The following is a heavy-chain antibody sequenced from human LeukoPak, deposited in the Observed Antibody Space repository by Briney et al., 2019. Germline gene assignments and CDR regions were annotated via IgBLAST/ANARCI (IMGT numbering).Heavy chain of an antibody. CDR1: GYSISSGYY. V-gene: IGHV4-38-2*01. D-gene: IGHD3-22*01. CDR3: ASPYYYDSSGYGDAFDI. J-gene: IGHJ3*02. Sequence: SETLSLTCAVSGYSISSGYYWGWIRQPPGKGLEWIGSIYHSGSTYYNPSLKSRVTTSVDTSKNQFSLKLSSVTAADTAVYYCASPYYYDSSGYGDAFDIWGQGTMVTVSS. CDR2: IYHSGST.